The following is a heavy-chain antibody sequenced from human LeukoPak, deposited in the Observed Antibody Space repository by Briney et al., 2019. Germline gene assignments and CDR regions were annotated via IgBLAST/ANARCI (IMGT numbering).Heavy chain of an antibody. CDR2: IYYSGST. J-gene: IGHJ4*02. CDR3: ARFVVVTAFYYFDY. Sequence: PSETLSLTCTVSGGSISSGDYYWSWIRQPPGKGLEWIGYIYYSGSTYYNPSLKSRVTISVDTSKNQFSLKLSSVTAADTAVYYCARFVVVTAFYYFDYWGQGTLVTVSS. V-gene: IGHV4-30-4*01. D-gene: IGHD2-21*02. CDR1: GGSISSGDYY.